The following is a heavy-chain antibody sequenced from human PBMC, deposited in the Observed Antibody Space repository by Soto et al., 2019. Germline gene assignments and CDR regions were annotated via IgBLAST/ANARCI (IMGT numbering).Heavy chain of an antibody. J-gene: IGHJ1*01. CDR1: GFTFSSYW. CDR2: IKQDGSEK. Sequence: LRLSCAASGFTFSSYWMSWVRQAPGKGLEWVANIKQDGSEKYYVDSVKGRFTISRDNAKNSLYLQMNSLRAEDTAVYYCAKEGSSGYWRTFQPWGQGTLVTVSS. V-gene: IGHV3-7*03. CDR3: AKEGSSGYWRTFQP. D-gene: IGHD3-22*01.